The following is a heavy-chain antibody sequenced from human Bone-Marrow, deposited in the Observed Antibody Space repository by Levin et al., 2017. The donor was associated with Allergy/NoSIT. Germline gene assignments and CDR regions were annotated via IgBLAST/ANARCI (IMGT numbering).Heavy chain of an antibody. Sequence: LSLTCAASGFTFSSYAMHWVRQAPGKGLEWVAVISYDGSNKYYADSVKGRFTISRDNSKNTLYLQMNSLRAEDTAVYYCARAGYHYGMDVWGQGTTVTVSS. CDR1: GFTFSSYA. CDR3: ARAGYHYGMDV. CDR2: ISYDGSNK. J-gene: IGHJ6*02. V-gene: IGHV3-30*04.